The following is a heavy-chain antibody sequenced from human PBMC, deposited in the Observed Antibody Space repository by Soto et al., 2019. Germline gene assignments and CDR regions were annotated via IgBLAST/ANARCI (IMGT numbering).Heavy chain of an antibody. Sequence: PGESLKISCKGSGYSFTSFWIGWVRQMPGKGLEWMGIIYPGDSDTRYSPSFQGQVTISADKSISTAYLQWSSLKASDTAIYYCAKHLWFGESSPDGFDVWGQGTMVTVSS. J-gene: IGHJ3*01. CDR2: IYPGDSDT. CDR1: GYSFTSFW. CDR3: AKHLWFGESSPDGFDV. D-gene: IGHD3-10*01. V-gene: IGHV5-51*01.